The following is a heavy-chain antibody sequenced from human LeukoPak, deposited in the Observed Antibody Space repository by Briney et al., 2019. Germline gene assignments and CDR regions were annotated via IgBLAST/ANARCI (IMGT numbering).Heavy chain of an antibody. J-gene: IGHJ5*02. V-gene: IGHV4-39*07. CDR3: ARGPTMMTPNH. CDR1: GGSISSSSYY. D-gene: IGHD1-1*01. Sequence: PSETLSLTCTVSGGSISSSSYYWGWIRQPPGKGLEWIGSIYYSGSTYYNPSLKSRVTISVDTSKNQFSLKLSSVTAADTAVYYCARGPTMMTPNHWGQGTLVTVSS. CDR2: IYYSGST.